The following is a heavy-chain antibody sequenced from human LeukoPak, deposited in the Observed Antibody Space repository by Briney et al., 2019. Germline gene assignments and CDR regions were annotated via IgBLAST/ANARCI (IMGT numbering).Heavy chain of an antibody. V-gene: IGHV3-23*01. CDR1: GFTFSSYA. Sequence: PGGSLRLSCAASGFTFSSYAMSWVRQAPGKGLEWVSAISGSGGSTYYADSVEGRFTISRDNSKNTLYLQMNSLRAEDTAVYYCAKPLRGYGYPTRAFDIWGQGTMVTVSS. D-gene: IGHD5-18*01. J-gene: IGHJ3*02. CDR2: ISGSGGST. CDR3: AKPLRGYGYPTRAFDI.